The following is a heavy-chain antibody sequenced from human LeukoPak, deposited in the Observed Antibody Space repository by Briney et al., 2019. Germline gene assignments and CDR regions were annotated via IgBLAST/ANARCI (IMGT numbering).Heavy chain of an antibody. V-gene: IGHV3-23*01. CDR3: AKDLNSSGWYAPVYYYYGMDV. CDR2: ISGSGGST. D-gene: IGHD6-19*01. J-gene: IGHJ6*02. CDR1: GFTFSSYV. Sequence: GGSLRLSCAASGFTFSSYVMSWVRQAPGKGLEWVSAISGSGGSTYYADSVKGRFTISRDNSKNTLYLQMNSLRAEDTAVYYCAKDLNSSGWYAPVYYYYGMDVWGQGTTVTVSS.